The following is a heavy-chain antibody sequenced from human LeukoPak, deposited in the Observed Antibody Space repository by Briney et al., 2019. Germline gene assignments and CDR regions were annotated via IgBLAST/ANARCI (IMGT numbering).Heavy chain of an antibody. D-gene: IGHD4-23*01. CDR2: INPHTGVT. CDR1: VYTFTDYY. J-gene: IGHJ4*02. Sequence: ASVKVSCKASVYTFTDYYLHWVRQAPRQGFECMGWINPHTGVTDYAHKFQGRVTMTRDTSISTAYMELSSLKSDDTAVYYCARDTVAWDFDFWGQGTLVTVSS. V-gene: IGHV1-2*07. CDR3: ARDTVAWDFDF.